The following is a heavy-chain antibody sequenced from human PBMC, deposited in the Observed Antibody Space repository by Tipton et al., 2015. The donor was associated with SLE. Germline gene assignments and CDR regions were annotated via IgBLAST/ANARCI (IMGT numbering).Heavy chain of an antibody. D-gene: IGHD4-17*01. CDR1: GGSITSHY. V-gene: IGHV4-59*08. CDR2: LHYRGST. Sequence: TLSLTCTVSGGSITSHYWSWIRQPPGTGLEWIGFLHYRGSTKYSPSLKSRVTISVDTSKNQFSLKLSSVTAADTALYFCARERNYGDSGGWFGPWGRGTLVTVAS. J-gene: IGHJ5*02. CDR3: ARERNYGDSGGWFGP.